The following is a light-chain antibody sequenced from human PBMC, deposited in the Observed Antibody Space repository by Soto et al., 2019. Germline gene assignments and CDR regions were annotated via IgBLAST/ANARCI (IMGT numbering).Light chain of an antibody. CDR3: QQYNNWPPTWT. CDR1: QSIDTN. J-gene: IGKJ1*01. Sequence: EVIMTQSPATLSVSPGQRATLSCRASQSIDTNVAWYQQKPGQPPMLLIYDASTRATDIPARFTGSGSGTEFTLTISSLQSADFAVYYCQQYNNWPPTWTFGQGTKVDIK. V-gene: IGKV3-15*01. CDR2: DAS.